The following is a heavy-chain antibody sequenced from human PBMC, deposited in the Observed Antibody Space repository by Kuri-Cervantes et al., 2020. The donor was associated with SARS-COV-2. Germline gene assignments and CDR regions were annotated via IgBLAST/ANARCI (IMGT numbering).Heavy chain of an antibody. V-gene: IGHV3-7*03. CDR2: IKQDGSEK. J-gene: IGHJ6*02. D-gene: IGHD3-3*01. Sequence: GESLKISCAASGFTFSDYYMNWVRQAPGKGLEWVANIKQDGSEKYYVDSVKGRFTISRDNAKNSLHLQMNSLRAEDTALYSCAKERLSDFWSGERYGMDVWGQGTTVTVSS. CDR1: GFTFSDYY. CDR3: AKERLSDFWSGERYGMDV.